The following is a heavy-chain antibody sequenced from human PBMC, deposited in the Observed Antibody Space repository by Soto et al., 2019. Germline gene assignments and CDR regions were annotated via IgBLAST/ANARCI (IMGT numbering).Heavy chain of an antibody. Sequence: QVQLVESGGGVVQPGRSLRLSCAASGFTFSSYAMHWVRQAPGKGLEWVAVISYDGSNKYYADSVKGRFTISRDNSKDTLYLQMNSLRAEDTAVYYCARGEVEMATEDLDYWGQGTLVTVSS. D-gene: IGHD5-12*01. CDR1: GFTFSSYA. CDR2: ISYDGSNK. J-gene: IGHJ4*02. V-gene: IGHV3-30-3*01. CDR3: ARGEVEMATEDLDY.